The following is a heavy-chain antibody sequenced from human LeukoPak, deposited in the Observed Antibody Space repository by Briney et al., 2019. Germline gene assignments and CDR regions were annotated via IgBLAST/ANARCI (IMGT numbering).Heavy chain of an antibody. J-gene: IGHJ4*02. V-gene: IGHV4-61*08. CDR2: IYYSGST. D-gene: IGHD6-19*01. CDR3: AREGKLTGYFGGLGFNC. Sequence: SETLSLTCTVSGGSISSGDYYWSWIRQPPGKGLEWIGNIYYSGSTIYNPSLKSRVTISVDTSKNQFSLNLTSVTAADTAVYYCAREGKLTGYFGGLGFNCWGPGTLVTVSS. CDR1: GGSISSGDYY.